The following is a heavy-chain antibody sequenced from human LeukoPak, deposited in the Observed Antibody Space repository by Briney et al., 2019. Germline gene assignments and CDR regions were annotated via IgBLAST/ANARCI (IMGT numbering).Heavy chain of an antibody. D-gene: IGHD3-10*01. V-gene: IGHV4-59*01. CDR1: RGSISSYY. Sequence: PSETLSLTCTVSRGSISSYYWSWIRQPPREGLEWIGYIYYSGSTNYNPSLRSRVTISVDTSKNQFSVKLSSVTAADTAVYYCARGGIGSGSYNWFDPWGQGTLVTVSS. CDR2: IYYSGST. CDR3: ARGGIGSGSYNWFDP. J-gene: IGHJ5*02.